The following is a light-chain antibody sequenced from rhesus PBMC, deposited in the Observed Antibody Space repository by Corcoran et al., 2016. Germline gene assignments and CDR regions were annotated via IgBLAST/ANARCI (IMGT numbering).Light chain of an antibody. Sequence: DIQMTQSPSALSASVGDRVTISCRASQNIYSNLAWYQQKPGKAPKFLIYASSRLQTGIPSRFRGSGAGTDFTLTISSLQPEDSAAYYCQHYYDNPFTFGPGTKLDIK. CDR2: ASS. J-gene: IGKJ3*01. V-gene: IGKV1S12*01. CDR3: QHYYDNPFT. CDR1: QNIYSN.